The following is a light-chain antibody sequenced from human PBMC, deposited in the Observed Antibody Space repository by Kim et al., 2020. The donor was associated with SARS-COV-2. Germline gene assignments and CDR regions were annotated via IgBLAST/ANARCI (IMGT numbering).Light chain of an antibody. Sequence: NFMLTQPHSVSESPGKTVTISCTRSSGSIASNYVQWYQQRPGSAPTTVIYEDYQRPSGVPDRFSGSIDSSSNSASLTISGLKTEDEADYYCQSYDSSTVVFGGGTQLTVL. J-gene: IGLJ2*01. V-gene: IGLV6-57*03. CDR2: EDY. CDR3: QSYDSSTVV. CDR1: SGSIASNY.